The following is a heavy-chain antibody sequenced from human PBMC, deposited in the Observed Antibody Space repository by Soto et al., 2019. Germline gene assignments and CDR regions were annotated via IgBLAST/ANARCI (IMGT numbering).Heavy chain of an antibody. J-gene: IGHJ3*01. CDR2: ISGSSDRT. CDR3: EGSWT. D-gene: IGHD5-12*01. V-gene: IGHV3-23*01. Sequence: EVQVLESGGDLVQPGGSLRLSCAASGFTIRNYAMRWVRQAPGKALEWVSGISGSSDRTYYADSVKGRFTISKDTSSNTLYLGMNSLRVEDTAVYHCEGSWTWGQGTMVTVSS. CDR1: GFTIRNYA.